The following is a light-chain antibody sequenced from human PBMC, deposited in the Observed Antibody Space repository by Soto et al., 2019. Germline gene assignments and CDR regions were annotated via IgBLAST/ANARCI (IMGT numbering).Light chain of an antibody. J-gene: IGKJ5*01. Sequence: EIVLTQSPATLSLSPGERATLSCRASQSVGSYLAWYQQKPGQAPRLLIYGASSRATGIPDRFSGSGSGTDFTLTISRLEPEDFAVYYCQQYGSSPPITFGQGTRLEI. CDR3: QQYGSSPPIT. V-gene: IGKV3-20*01. CDR2: GAS. CDR1: QSVGSY.